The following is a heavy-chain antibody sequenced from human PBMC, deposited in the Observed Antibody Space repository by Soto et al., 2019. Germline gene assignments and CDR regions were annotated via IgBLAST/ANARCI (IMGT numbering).Heavy chain of an antibody. Sequence: QVQLVESGGGVVQPGRSLRLSCAASGFTFSSYGMHWVRQAPGKGLEWVAVIWYDGSNKYYADSVKGRFTISRDNSTNXLXGQMNSLRAEDTAVYYCARASGGAYCSGGSCQGVDYWGQGTLVTVSS. J-gene: IGHJ4*02. CDR1: GFTFSSYG. D-gene: IGHD2-15*01. V-gene: IGHV3-33*01. CDR2: IWYDGSNK. CDR3: ARASGGAYCSGGSCQGVDY.